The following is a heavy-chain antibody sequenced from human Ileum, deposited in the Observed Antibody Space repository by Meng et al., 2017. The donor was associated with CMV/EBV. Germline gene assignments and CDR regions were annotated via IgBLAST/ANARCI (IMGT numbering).Heavy chain of an antibody. Sequence: GSLKISCAASGFTFSSYAMSWVRQAPGKGLEWVSAISGSGGSTYYADSVKGRFTISRDNSKNTLYLQMNSLRAEDTAVYYCAKDKDSSSWYGHFQHWGQGTLVTVSS. CDR3: AKDKDSSSWYGHFQH. D-gene: IGHD6-13*01. CDR1: GFTFSSYA. J-gene: IGHJ1*01. V-gene: IGHV3-23*01. CDR2: ISGSGGST.